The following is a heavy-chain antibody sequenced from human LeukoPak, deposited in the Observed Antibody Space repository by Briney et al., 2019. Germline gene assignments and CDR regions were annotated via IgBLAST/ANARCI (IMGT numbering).Heavy chain of an antibody. Sequence: GGSLRLSCAASGFTFSSYSMNWVRQAPGKGLEWVSSISSSSSYIYYADSVKGRFTISRDNAKNSLYLQKNSLRAEDTAVYYCARGAGTGPYCGGDCYHYFDYWGQGTLVTVSS. CDR2: ISSSSSYI. J-gene: IGHJ4*02. CDR3: ARGAGTGPYCGGDCYHYFDY. D-gene: IGHD2-21*02. CDR1: GFTFSSYS. V-gene: IGHV3-21*01.